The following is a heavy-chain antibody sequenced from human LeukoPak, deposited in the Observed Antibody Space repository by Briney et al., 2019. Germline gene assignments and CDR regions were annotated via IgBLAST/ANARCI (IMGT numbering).Heavy chain of an antibody. D-gene: IGHD5-12*01. CDR1: GFTFSDHY. J-gene: IGHJ4*02. V-gene: IGHV3-72*01. Sequence: GGSLRLSCVASGFTFSDHYMEWVRQAPGKGLEWVGRSRNKANSYSTEYAASVKGRFTISRDDSKTSLFLQMNGLKAEDTAVYYCTRASSGYIPFDYWGQGTLVTVSS. CDR2: SRNKANSYST. CDR3: TRASSGYIPFDY.